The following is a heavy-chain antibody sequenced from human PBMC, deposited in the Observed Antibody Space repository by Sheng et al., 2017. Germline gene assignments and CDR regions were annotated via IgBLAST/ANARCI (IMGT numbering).Heavy chain of an antibody. J-gene: IGHJ3*01. CDR3: ASDVGYRPIS. Sequence: EEQLVESGGGLVQPGGSLRLSCAASGFRLSDYWMNWVRQAPGKGPEWVANTNPDGSVKNXVDSVKGRFTISRDFAKNSMYLQMNSLRVEDTAVYYCASDVGYRPISWGQG. CDR2: TNPDGSVK. D-gene: IGHD6-13*01. CDR1: GFRLSDYW. V-gene: IGHV3-7*01.